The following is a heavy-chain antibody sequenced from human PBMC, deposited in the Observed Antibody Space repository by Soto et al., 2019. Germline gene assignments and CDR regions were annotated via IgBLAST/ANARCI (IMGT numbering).Heavy chain of an antibody. J-gene: IGHJ4*02. CDR3: AKGLGLYVDTIGDY. CDR1: GFTFSSYA. V-gene: IGHV3-23*01. CDR2: FSGSGDST. D-gene: IGHD5-18*01. Sequence: EVQLLESGGGLVQPGGSLRLSCAASGFTFSSYAMTWVHQAPGRGLEWVSAFSGSGDSTYYADSVKGRFTISRDNSKNTLYLQMNSLRAEDTAVYYCAKGLGLYVDTIGDYWGQGTLVTVSS.